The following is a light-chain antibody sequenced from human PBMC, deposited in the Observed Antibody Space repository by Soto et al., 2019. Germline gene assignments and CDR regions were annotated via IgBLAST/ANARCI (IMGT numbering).Light chain of an antibody. CDR1: QDITTR. CDR3: QEYHGLFR. V-gene: IGKV1-33*01. CDR2: GAS. J-gene: IGKJ3*01. Sequence: DIQMTQSPSSLSASVGDRVTITCQASQDITTRLHWWQHKPGQAPKLLIYGASNLETGVPSRFSGGGSGTDFTFTISSLKPEDVGRYYCQEYHGLFRFGPGTKVEIK.